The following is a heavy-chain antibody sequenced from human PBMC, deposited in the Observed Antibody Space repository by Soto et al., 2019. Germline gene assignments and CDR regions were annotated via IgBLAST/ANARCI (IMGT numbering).Heavy chain of an antibody. V-gene: IGHV1-46*01. J-gene: IGHJ3*02. D-gene: IGHD2-15*01. CDR1: GGTFGSDS. CDR2: INPSGGST. Sequence: ASVKVSCKASGGTFGSDSFSWVRQAPGQGLEWMGIINPSGGSTSYAQKFQGRVTMTRDTSTSTVYMELSSLRSEDTAVYYCARAGVGVDIVVVVAATQGGFDIWGQGTMVTVSS. CDR3: ARAGVGVDIVVVVAATQGGFDI.